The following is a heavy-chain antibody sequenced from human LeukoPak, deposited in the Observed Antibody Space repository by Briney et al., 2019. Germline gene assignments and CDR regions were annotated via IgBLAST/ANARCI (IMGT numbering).Heavy chain of an antibody. CDR2: IKQDGSEK. D-gene: IGHD1-26*01. J-gene: IGHJ3*02. CDR1: GFTFNNYW. CDR3: AREWGAFDI. V-gene: IGHV3-7*01. Sequence: PGGSLRLSCAASGFTFNNYWMSWVRQGPGKGLEWVANIKQDGSEKYYVDSVKGRFTISRDNAKNSLYLQMNSLRAEDTAVYYCAREWGAFDIWGQGTMVTVSS.